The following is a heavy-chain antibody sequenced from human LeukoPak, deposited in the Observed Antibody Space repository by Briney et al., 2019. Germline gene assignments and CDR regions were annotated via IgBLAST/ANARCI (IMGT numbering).Heavy chain of an antibody. D-gene: IGHD2-8*01. J-gene: IGHJ6*02. CDR3: ARVQAGVSVHYGMDV. V-gene: IGHV1-18*01. CDR2: ISAYNGNT. CDR1: GYTFTSYG. Sequence: GASVKVSCKASGYTFTSYGISWVRQAPGQGLEWMGWISAYNGNTNYAQKLQGRVTMTTDTSTSTAYMELRSLRSDDTAVYYCARVQAGVSVHYGMDVWGQGTTVTVSS.